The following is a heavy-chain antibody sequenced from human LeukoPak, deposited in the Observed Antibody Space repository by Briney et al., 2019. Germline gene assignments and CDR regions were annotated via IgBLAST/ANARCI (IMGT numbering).Heavy chain of an antibody. V-gene: IGHV3-9*01. J-gene: IGHJ4*02. CDR2: ISWNSGSI. Sequence: GGSLRLSCAASGFTFDDYAMHRVRQAPGKGLEWVSGISWNSGSIGYADSVKGRFTISRDNAKNSLYLQMNSLRAEDTALYYCAKDTDSGSYYWLDYWGQGTLVTVSS. CDR1: GFTFDDYA. CDR3: AKDTDSGSYYWLDY. D-gene: IGHD1-26*01.